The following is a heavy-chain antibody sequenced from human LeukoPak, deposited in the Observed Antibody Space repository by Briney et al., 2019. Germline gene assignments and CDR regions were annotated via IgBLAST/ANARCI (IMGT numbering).Heavy chain of an antibody. Sequence: GGSLRLSCAASGFTFSSYAMSWVRQAPGKGLEWVSAISGSGGSTYYADSVKGRFTISRDNSKNTLYLRMNSLRAEDTAVYYCAKYFAAGLNFDYWGQGTLVTVSS. CDR3: AKYFAAGLNFDY. J-gene: IGHJ4*02. CDR1: GFTFSSYA. D-gene: IGHD6-13*01. V-gene: IGHV3-23*01. CDR2: ISGSGGST.